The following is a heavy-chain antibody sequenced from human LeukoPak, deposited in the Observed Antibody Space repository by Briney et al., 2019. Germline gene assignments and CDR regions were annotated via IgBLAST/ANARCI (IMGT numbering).Heavy chain of an antibody. CDR2: ISYDGSNK. CDR1: GFTFSSYA. J-gene: IGHJ6*02. D-gene: IGHD6-25*01. CDR3: AREAAQYSYYYYGMDV. V-gene: IGHV3-30-3*01. Sequence: GGSLRLSCAASGFTFSSYAMHWVRQAPGKGLEWVAVISYDGSNKYYADFVKGRFTISRDNSKNTLYLQMNSLRAEDTAVYYCAREAAQYSYYYYGMDVWGQGTTVTVSS.